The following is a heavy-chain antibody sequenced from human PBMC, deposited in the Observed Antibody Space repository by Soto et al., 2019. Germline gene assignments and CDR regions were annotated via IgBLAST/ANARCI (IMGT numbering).Heavy chain of an antibody. V-gene: IGHV1-69*04. Sequence: SVKVSCKASGGTFSSYTISWVRQAPGQGLEWMGRIIPILGIANYAQKFQGRVTITADKSTSTAYMELSSLRSEDTAVYYCARDNDSSGYNIDDWGQGTLVTVSS. CDR2: IIPILGIA. CDR3: ARDNDSSGYNIDD. D-gene: IGHD3-22*01. CDR1: GGTFSSYT. J-gene: IGHJ4*02.